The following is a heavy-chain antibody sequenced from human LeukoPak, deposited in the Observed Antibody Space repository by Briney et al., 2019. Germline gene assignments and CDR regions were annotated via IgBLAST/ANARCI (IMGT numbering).Heavy chain of an antibody. Sequence: GGSLRLSCEASGFSMSVYWMSWVRQAPGKGLEWVGNIKQDGSERNYVDSVKGRFTISRDNAKKSLYLQMNSLRAEDTAVYYCARDWGAYYHFFDYWGQGTLVTVSS. D-gene: IGHD3-22*01. J-gene: IGHJ4*02. CDR1: GFSMSVYW. CDR3: ARDWGAYYHFFDY. CDR2: IKQDGSER. V-gene: IGHV3-7*01.